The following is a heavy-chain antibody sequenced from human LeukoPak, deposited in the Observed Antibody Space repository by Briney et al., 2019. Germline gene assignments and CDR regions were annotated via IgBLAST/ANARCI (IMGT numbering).Heavy chain of an antibody. Sequence: SQTLSLTCTVSGGSISSGSYYGSWIRQPAGKGLEWIGRIYTSGSTNYNPSLKSRVTISVDTSKNQFSLKLSSVTAADTAVYYCARTTEGYCRGRSCYSYYYYMDVWGKGTTVTVSS. CDR3: ARTTEGYCRGRSCYSYYYYMDV. CDR1: GGSISSGSYY. J-gene: IGHJ6*03. V-gene: IGHV4-61*02. CDR2: IYTSGST. D-gene: IGHD2-15*01.